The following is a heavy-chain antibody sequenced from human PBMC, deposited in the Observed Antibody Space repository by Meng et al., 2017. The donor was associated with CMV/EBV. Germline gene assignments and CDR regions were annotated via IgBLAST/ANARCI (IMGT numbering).Heavy chain of an antibody. CDR3: ARVSYDILTGYYPRFDY. Sequence: ASVKSCKASGYTFTGYYMHWVRQAPGQGLEWMGWINPNSGGTNYAQKFQGRVTMTRDTSISTAYMELSRLRSDDTAVYYCARVSYDILTGYYPRFDYWGQGTLVTVSS. CDR2: INPNSGGT. V-gene: IGHV1-2*02. CDR1: GYTFTGYY. D-gene: IGHD3-9*01. J-gene: IGHJ4*02.